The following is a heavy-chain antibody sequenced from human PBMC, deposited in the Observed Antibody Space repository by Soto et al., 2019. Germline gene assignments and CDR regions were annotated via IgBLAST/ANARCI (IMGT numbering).Heavy chain of an antibody. D-gene: IGHD6-19*01. Sequence: VNGARKGVVWAMSVDIGGRGRLAPGQGVEWMGRIIPILGIATYAQKFQGRVTITADKSTSTAYMELSSLRSEDTAVYYCARVWLGVAGNGRYFDYWGQGTLVPVSS. CDR3: ARVWLGVAGNGRYFDY. CDR2: IIPILGIA. J-gene: IGHJ4*02. V-gene: IGHV1-69*02. CDR1: VWAMSVDI.